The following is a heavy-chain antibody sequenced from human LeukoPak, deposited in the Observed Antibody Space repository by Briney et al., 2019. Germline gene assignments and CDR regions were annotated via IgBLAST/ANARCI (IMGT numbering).Heavy chain of an antibody. V-gene: IGHV3-66*01. D-gene: IGHD3-22*01. CDR2: IYSGGST. CDR1: GFTVSSNY. Sequence: PGGSLRLACAASGFTVSSNYMSWVRQAPGKGLEWVSVIYSGGSTYYADSVKGRFTISRDNSKNTLYLQMNSLRAEDTAVYYCAREWYYYDSSGYSVSDAFDIWGQGTMVTVSS. CDR3: AREWYYYDSSGYSVSDAFDI. J-gene: IGHJ3*02.